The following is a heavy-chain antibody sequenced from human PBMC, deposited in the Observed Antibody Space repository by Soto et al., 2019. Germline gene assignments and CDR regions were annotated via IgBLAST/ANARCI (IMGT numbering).Heavy chain of an antibody. J-gene: IGHJ5*02. CDR1: GGTVASSHW. CDR3: AREIVTAGGNHYFDP. V-gene: IGHV4-4*02. D-gene: IGHD2-21*02. Sequence: QVQLQESGPRLVKPSGSLSLTCGVSGGTVASSHWWSWVRQSPGGGLEWIGNVYHTGDTNFNPSLQSRVTISVNKSNNQFSLRLNSLTAADTAGYFCAREIVTAGGNHYFDPWG. CDR2: VYHTGDT.